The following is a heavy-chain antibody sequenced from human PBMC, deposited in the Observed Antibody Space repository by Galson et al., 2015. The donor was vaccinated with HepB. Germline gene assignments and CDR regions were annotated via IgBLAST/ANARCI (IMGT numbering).Heavy chain of an antibody. V-gene: IGHV3-30-3*01. D-gene: IGHD6-13*01. Sequence: SLRLSCAASGFTFSSYAMHWVRQAPGKGLEWVAVISYDGSNKYYADSVKGRFTISRDNSKNTLYLQMNSLRAEDTAVYYCARDSYSSSWYYWGQGTLVTVSS. CDR2: ISYDGSNK. J-gene: IGHJ4*02. CDR3: ARDSYSSSWYY. CDR1: GFTFSSYA.